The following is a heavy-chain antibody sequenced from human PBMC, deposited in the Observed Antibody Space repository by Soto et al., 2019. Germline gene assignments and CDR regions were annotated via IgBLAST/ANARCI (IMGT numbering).Heavy chain of an antibody. CDR1: GYSFTSYW. CDR2: IYPGDSDT. Sequence: PGESLKISCKGSGYSFTSYWIGWVRQMPGKGLEWMGIIYPGDSDTRYSPSFQGQVTISADKSISTAYLQWSSLKASDTAMYYCARLLYYYDSSGYYYRHFDYWGQGTLVTVS. D-gene: IGHD3-22*01. V-gene: IGHV5-51*01. CDR3: ARLLYYYDSSGYYYRHFDY. J-gene: IGHJ4*02.